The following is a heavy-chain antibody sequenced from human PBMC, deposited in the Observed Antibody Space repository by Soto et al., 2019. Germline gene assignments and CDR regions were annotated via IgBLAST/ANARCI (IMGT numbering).Heavy chain of an antibody. CDR1: GGTFSSYA. CDR3: TRGQQRGAGDFDY. Sequence: QVQLLQSGAEVKKPGSLVKVSCKASGGTFSSYAISWVRQAPGQGLEWMGGIIPIFGTADYAQKFQVSVTITAEESTKTAYMELSSVRSEATAVYYCTRGQQRGAGDFDYWGQGTLVTVSS. V-gene: IGHV1-69*01. CDR2: IIPIFGTA. D-gene: IGHD6-19*01. J-gene: IGHJ4*02.